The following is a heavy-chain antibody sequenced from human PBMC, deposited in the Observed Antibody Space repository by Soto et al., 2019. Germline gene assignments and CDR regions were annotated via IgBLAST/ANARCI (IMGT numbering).Heavy chain of an antibody. CDR2: IIPIFGTA. Sequence: VKVSCKAAGGTFSIYAISCVRQAPGQGLEWMGGIIPIFGTANYAQKFQGRVTITADESTSTAYMELSSLRSEDTAVYYCASGVVMKNYYGMDVWGQGTTVTVSS. CDR3: ASGVVMKNYYGMDV. J-gene: IGHJ6*02. V-gene: IGHV1-69*13. D-gene: IGHD2-15*01. CDR1: GGTFSIYA.